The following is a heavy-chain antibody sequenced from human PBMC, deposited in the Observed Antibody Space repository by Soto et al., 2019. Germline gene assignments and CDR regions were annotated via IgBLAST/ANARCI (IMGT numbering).Heavy chain of an antibody. CDR2: IIASGNII. J-gene: IGHJ4*02. CDR1: GFTFNNYA. D-gene: IGHD6-13*01. Sequence: PGGSLRLSCAASGFTFNNYAMSWVRPAQGRGLEWVSAIIASGNIIHYADSVKGRFTIPRENSKNTLYMQISSLRAEDTALYYYARAISSRWSLFAFRGQGTKVSVSS. CDR3: ARAISSRWSLFAF. V-gene: IGHV3-23*01.